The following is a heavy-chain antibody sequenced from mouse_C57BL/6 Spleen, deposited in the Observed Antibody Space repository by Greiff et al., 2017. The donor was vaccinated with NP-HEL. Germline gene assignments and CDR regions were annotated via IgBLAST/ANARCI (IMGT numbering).Heavy chain of an antibody. J-gene: IGHJ3*01. V-gene: IGHV1-4*01. CDR3: AKTGTLAY. Sequence: QVQLQQSGAELARPGASVKMSCKASGYTFTSYTMNWVKQRPGQGLEWIGYINPSSGYTKYNQKFKDKATLTADKSSSTAYMQLSSLTSEDSAVYYCAKTGTLAYWGQGTLVTVSA. D-gene: IGHD4-1*01. CDR2: INPSSGYT. CDR1: GYTFTSYT.